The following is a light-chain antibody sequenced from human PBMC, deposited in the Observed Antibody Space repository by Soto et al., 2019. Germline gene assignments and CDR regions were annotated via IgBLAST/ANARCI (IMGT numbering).Light chain of an antibody. J-gene: IGKJ1*01. CDR3: QQFNDRWT. CDR1: ESVSRN. Sequence: EIVMTQSPGTRSVSAGERVTLSCRASESVSRNLAWYQQKPGQAPRLLIYGASNRATGIPARFSGSGSGTEFTLTISSLQSEDFAVYYCQQFNDRWTFGQGTKVDIK. V-gene: IGKV3-15*01. CDR2: GAS.